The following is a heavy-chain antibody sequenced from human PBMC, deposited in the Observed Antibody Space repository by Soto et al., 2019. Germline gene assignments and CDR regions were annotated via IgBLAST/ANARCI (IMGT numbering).Heavy chain of an antibody. V-gene: IGHV3-30-3*01. CDR2: ISFDGSNK. CDR3: ASWGGSGGSCYWCPFDF. D-gene: IGHD2-15*01. J-gene: IGHJ4*02. Sequence: QVHLAESGGGVVQPGRSLRLSCVASGFTFSSHAVHWVRQAPGKGLEWVAVISFDGSNKHYADSVKGRFTISRDNSKNKLYLQMNSLSAEDTAVYSCASWGGSGGSCYWCPFDFWGQGTLVTVSS. CDR1: GFTFSSHA.